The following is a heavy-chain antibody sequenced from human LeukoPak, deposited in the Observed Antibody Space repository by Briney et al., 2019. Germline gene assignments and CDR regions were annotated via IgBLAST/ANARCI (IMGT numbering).Heavy chain of an antibody. J-gene: IGHJ4*02. D-gene: IGHD2-2*01. CDR1: GGTFSSYA. V-gene: IGHV1-69*01. CDR3: ASSSTKGGYFDY. CDR2: IIPIFGTA. Sequence: GSSVKVSCKASGGTFSSYAISWVRQAPGQGLEWMGGIIPIFGTANYAQKFQGRVTITADESTSTAYMELSSLRSENTAVYYCASSSTKGGYFDYWGQGTLVTVPS.